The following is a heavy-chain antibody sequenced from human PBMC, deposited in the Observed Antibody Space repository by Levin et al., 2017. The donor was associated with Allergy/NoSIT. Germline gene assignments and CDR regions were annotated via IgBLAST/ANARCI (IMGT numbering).Heavy chain of an antibody. Sequence: SQTLSLTCTVSGGSISSNYWSWVRQPPGKGLEWIGYIYYSGTTYYNPSLKSRITISVETSKNQFSLKLSSVTAADTAVYYCARENYYGSGSTLIDYWGQGTLVTVSS. J-gene: IGHJ4*02. V-gene: IGHV4-59*12. CDR2: IYYSGTT. CDR3: ARENYYGSGSTLIDY. D-gene: IGHD3-10*01. CDR1: GGSISSNY.